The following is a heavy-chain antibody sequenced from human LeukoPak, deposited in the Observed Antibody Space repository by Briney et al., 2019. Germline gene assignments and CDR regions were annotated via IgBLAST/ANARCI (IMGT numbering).Heavy chain of an antibody. CDR1: RGTFSSYA. V-gene: IGHV1-69*13. CDR3: ARGDGSSHLPYDY. D-gene: IGHD1-26*01. CDR2: IIPIFGTA. J-gene: IGHJ4*02. Sequence: SVKVSCKASRGTFSSYAISWVRQAPGQGLEWLGGIIPIFGTANYAQKFQGRVTITADESTSTAYMELSSLRSEDTAVYYCARGDGSSHLPYDYWGQGTLVTVSS.